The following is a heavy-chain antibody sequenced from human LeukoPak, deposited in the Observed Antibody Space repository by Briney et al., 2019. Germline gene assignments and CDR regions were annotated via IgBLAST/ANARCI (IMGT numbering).Heavy chain of an antibody. D-gene: IGHD6-13*01. CDR2: ISGSGGST. V-gene: IGHV3-23*01. CDR3: VRDRGGAWEWPTGYSSSWSGDY. J-gene: IGHJ4*02. Sequence: GGSLRLSCAASGFTFSSYAMSWVRQAPGKGLEWVSAISGSGGSTYYADSVKGRFTISRDNSKNTLYLQMNSLRAEDTAVYYCVRDRGGAWEWPTGYSSSWSGDYWGQGTLVTVSS. CDR1: GFTFSSYA.